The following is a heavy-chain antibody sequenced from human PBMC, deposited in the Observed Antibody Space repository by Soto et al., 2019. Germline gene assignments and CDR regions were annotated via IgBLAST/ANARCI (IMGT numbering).Heavy chain of an antibody. CDR3: AGAVKTEGMDV. D-gene: IGHD6-19*01. V-gene: IGHV2-5*02. Sequence: QITLKESGPTLVKPTQTLTLTCTFSGFSLSTSGVGVGWIRQPPGKALEWLALIYWDDDKRYSPSLKSRLTTTKDTSKTQVVLIMTNMDPVDTATYYCAGAVKTEGMDVWGQGTTVTVSS. CDR2: IYWDDDK. CDR1: GFSLSTSGVG. J-gene: IGHJ6*02.